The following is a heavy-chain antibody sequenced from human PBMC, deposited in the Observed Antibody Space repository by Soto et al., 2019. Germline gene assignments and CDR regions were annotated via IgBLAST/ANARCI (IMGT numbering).Heavy chain of an antibody. V-gene: IGHV3-21*01. CDR1: GFTFSTYR. J-gene: IGHJ4*02. D-gene: IGHD3-22*01. Sequence: EVQLVESGGGLVKPGGSLRLSCAASGFTFSTYRMTWVRQAPGKGLEWGSTVNSGSRHIYYADSVKGRFTISRDDAKNSLYLQMNSLRAEDTAVYYCAREVYDSLPDYWGQGTLVTVSS. CDR2: VNSGSRHI. CDR3: AREVYDSLPDY.